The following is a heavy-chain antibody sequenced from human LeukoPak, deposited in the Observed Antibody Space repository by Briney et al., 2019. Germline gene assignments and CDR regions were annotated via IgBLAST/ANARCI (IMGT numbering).Heavy chain of an antibody. D-gene: IGHD3-10*01. CDR3: ARDGSGLLWFGDNHYMDV. Sequence: PGGSLRLSCAASGFTFSNYSMHWVRQAPGKGLEWVAVISYDGSNKYYADSVKGRFTISRDNSKNTLYLQMNSLRAEDTAVYYCARDGSGLLWFGDNHYMDVWGKGTTVTVSS. CDR2: ISYDGSNK. J-gene: IGHJ6*03. V-gene: IGHV3-30*01. CDR1: GFTFSNYS.